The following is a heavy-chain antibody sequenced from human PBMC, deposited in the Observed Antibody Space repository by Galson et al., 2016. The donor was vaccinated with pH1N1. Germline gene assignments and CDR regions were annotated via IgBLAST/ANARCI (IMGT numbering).Heavy chain of an antibody. CDR3: AKGGRVGVQGYYYALDV. CDR2: LSAASTAV. J-gene: IGHJ6*02. V-gene: IGHV3-23*01. Sequence: SLRLSCAASGFIFSSYAMTWARQAPGKGLEWVSALSAASTAVYYGNSVKGRFTISRENSKNTLYLQMNSLRAEDTAVYYCAKGGRVGVQGYYYALDVWGQGTAVTVSS. D-gene: IGHD2-2*01. CDR1: GFIFSSYA.